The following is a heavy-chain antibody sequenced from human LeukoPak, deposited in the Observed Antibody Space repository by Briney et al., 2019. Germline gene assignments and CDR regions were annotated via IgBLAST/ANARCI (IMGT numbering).Heavy chain of an antibody. CDR1: GDSVSSKNGA. V-gene: IGHV6-1*01. D-gene: IGHD6-19*01. CDR2: TYYRSKWYN. CDR3: ARDLGTTGWHTF. Sequence: SQTLSLTCAVSGDSVSSKNGAWNWIRQSPSRGLEWLGRTYYRSKWYNDYAESTEGRMTISQDASKNQYSLHLNSVTPDDTAVYYCARDLGTTGWHTFWGQGTLVTVSS. J-gene: IGHJ4*02.